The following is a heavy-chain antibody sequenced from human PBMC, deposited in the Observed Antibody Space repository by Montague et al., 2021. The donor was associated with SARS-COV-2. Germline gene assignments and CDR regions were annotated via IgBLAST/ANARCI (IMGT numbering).Heavy chain of an antibody. Sequence: SETLSLTCSVSGDSISRYYWSWIRQSDGKGLEWIGRIYTRGYVNYNPALQSRVSMSVDTSKSQVSLNVTSVTAADTAVYYCARAIWHLDVWGRGILVTVSS. CDR1: GDSISRYY. CDR3: ARAIWHLDV. J-gene: IGHJ2*01. CDR2: IYTRGYV. V-gene: IGHV4-4*07.